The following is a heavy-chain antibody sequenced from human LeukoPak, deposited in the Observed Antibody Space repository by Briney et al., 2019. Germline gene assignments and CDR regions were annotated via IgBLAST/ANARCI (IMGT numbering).Heavy chain of an antibody. CDR3: ARDKCSGGSCYRELDY. CDR2: INPNSGGT. Sequence: GASVKVSCKASGYTFTGYYMHWVRQAPGQGLEWMGWINPNSGGTNYAQKFQGRVTITRDTSASTAYMELSSLRSEDTAVYYCARDKCSGGSCYRELDYWGQGTLVTVSS. V-gene: IGHV1-2*02. CDR1: GYTFTGYY. D-gene: IGHD2-15*01. J-gene: IGHJ4*02.